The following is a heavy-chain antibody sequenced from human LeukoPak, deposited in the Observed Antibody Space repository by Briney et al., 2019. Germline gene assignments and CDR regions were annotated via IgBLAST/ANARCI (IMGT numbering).Heavy chain of an antibody. J-gene: IGHJ4*02. D-gene: IGHD6-13*01. CDR3: ARDYHSSSWYAPPLY. V-gene: IGHV1-46*01. CDR1: GYTFTSYY. Sequence: ASVKVSCKASGYTFTSYYMHWVRQAPGQGLEWMGIINPSGGSTGYAQKFQGRVTMTRDTSTSTVYMELSSLRSEDTAVYYCARDYHSSSWYAPPLYWGQGTLVTVSS. CDR2: INPSGGST.